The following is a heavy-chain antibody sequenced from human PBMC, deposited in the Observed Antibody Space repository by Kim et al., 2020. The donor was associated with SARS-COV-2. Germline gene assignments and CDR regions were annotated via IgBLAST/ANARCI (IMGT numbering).Heavy chain of an antibody. J-gene: IGHJ3*02. Sequence: GGSLRLSCSASGFTFSSYAMHWVRQAPGKGLEYVSAISSNGGSTYYADSVKGRFTISRDNSKNTLYLQMSSLRAEDTAVYYCVKDPADLGVVVVAATVSAFDIWGQGTMVTVSS. D-gene: IGHD2-15*01. CDR2: ISSNGGST. CDR1: GFTFSSYA. V-gene: IGHV3-64D*09. CDR3: VKDPADLGVVVVAATVSAFDI.